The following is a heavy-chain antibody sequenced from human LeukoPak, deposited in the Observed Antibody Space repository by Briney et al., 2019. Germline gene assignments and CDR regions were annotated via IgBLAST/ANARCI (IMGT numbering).Heavy chain of an antibody. CDR3: ARDLAHIVATWYYYYMDV. J-gene: IGHJ6*03. D-gene: IGHD5-12*01. Sequence: GGSLRLSCAASGFTFSDYYMSWIRQAPGKGLEWVPYISSSGSTIYYADSVKGRFTISRDNAKNSLYLQMNSLRAEDTAVYYCARDLAHIVATWYYYYMDVWGKGTTVTISS. CDR1: GFTFSDYY. CDR2: ISSSGSTI. V-gene: IGHV3-11*04.